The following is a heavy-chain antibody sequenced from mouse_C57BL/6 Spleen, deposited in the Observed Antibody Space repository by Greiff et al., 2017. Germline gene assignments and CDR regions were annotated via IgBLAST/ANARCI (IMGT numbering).Heavy chain of an antibody. Sequence: VQLQQPGAELVRPGSSVKLSCKASGYTFTSYWMHWVKQRPIQGLEWIGNIDPSDSETHYNQKFKDKATLTVDKSSITAYMQLSSLTSEDSAVYYCARGGVYSSEYFDYWGQGTTLTVSS. V-gene: IGHV1-52*01. CDR3: ARGGVYSSEYFDY. CDR1: GYTFTSYW. D-gene: IGHD3-1*01. CDR2: IDPSDSET. J-gene: IGHJ2*01.